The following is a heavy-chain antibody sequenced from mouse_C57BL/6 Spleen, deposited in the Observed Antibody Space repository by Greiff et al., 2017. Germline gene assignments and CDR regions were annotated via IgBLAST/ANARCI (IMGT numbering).Heavy chain of an antibody. D-gene: IGHD2-10*01. CDR1: GYAFSSYW. Sequence: VQLQQSGAELVKPGASVKISCKASGYAFSSYWMNWVKQRPGKGLEWIGQIYPGDGDTNYNGKFEGKATLTADKSSSTAYMQLSSLTSEDSAVYFCARSYYGNYGWYFDVWGTGTTVTVSS. CDR2: IYPGDGDT. V-gene: IGHV1-80*01. J-gene: IGHJ1*03. CDR3: ARSYYGNYGWYFDV.